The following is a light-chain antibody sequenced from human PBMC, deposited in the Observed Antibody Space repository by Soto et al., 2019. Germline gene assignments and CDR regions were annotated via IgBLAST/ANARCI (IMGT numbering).Light chain of an antibody. CDR1: QNIYSY. CDR2: TAS. J-gene: IGKJ2*01. CDR3: QQSYRIPFT. Sequence: DIQITQSPSSLSSSVGDRVTITCRASQNIYSYLNWYQQKPGTAPKLLIYTASNLQRGVPSKCSGSGSGTDFTHTIRSLQPDDFATYDCQQSYRIPFTFGQGTKLEI. V-gene: IGKV1-39*01.